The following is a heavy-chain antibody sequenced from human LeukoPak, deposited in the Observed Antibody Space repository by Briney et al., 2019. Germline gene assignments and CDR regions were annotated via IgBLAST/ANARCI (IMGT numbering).Heavy chain of an antibody. CDR3: VRDRRYYDSRAYWDLARALDI. CDR2: INHSGST. J-gene: IGHJ3*02. Sequence: SETLSLTCAVYGGSFSGFSWNWIRQPPGKGLEWIGEINHSGSTNYNPSLKSRVTISVDTSKNQFSLKLSSVTAADTAVYYCVRDRRYYDSRAYWDLARALDIWGQGTKVTVSS. D-gene: IGHD3-22*01. V-gene: IGHV4-34*01. CDR1: GGSFSGFS.